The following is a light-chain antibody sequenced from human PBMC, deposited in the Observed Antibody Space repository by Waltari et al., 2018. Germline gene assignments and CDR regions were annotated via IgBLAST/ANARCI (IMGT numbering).Light chain of an antibody. Sequence: EIVLTQSPDFQSVTPKEKVTITCRASQSIGRILHWYQRKPGQSPNLLIKYASQSISGVPSRFSGSGTGTDFTLTITSLEAEDAATYFCHQSSKLPITFGQGTRLEI. J-gene: IGKJ5*01. CDR1: QSIGRI. CDR2: YAS. CDR3: HQSSKLPIT. V-gene: IGKV6-21*02.